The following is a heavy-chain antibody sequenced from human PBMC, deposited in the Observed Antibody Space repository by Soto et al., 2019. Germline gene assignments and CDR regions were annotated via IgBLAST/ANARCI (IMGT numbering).Heavy chain of an antibody. CDR1: GFSLTTSGVG. Sequence: QITLNESGPTVVKPAETLTLTCTFSGFSLTTSGVGVGWIRQSPGKAPEWLALIYWDDDKRYSASLKSRLTITKDTAKHQVVMTMAAVDPADTATYYCADRILRIVFGLVTTTTIDFDFWGQGTPVVVSS. CDR2: IYWDDDK. D-gene: IGHD3-3*01. J-gene: IGHJ4*02. V-gene: IGHV2-5*02. CDR3: ADRILRIVFGLVTTTTIDFDF.